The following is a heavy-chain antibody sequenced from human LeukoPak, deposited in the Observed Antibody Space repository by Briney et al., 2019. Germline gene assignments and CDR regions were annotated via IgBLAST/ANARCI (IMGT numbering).Heavy chain of an antibody. J-gene: IGHJ4*02. CDR3: ARRPYYYDSSVNYFDY. CDR1: GYSFTSYW. D-gene: IGHD3-22*01. CDR2: IYPGDSDT. V-gene: IGHV5-51*01. Sequence: GESLKISCKGSGYSFTSYWIGWVRQMPGKGLEWMGIIYPGDSDTRYSPSFQGQVTISADKSISTAYLQWSSLKASDTAMYYCARRPYYYDSSVNYFDYWGQGTPVTVSS.